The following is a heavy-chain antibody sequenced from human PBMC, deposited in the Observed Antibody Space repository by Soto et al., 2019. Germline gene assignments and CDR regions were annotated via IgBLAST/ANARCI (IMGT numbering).Heavy chain of an antibody. CDR1: GGTFSSYT. J-gene: IGHJ6*03. Sequence: QVQLVQSGAEVKKPGSSVKVSCKASGGTFSSYTISWVRQAPGQGLEWMGRIIPILGIANYAQKFHGRVTITADKSTSTAYMELSSLRSEDTAVYYCARGYCSGGSCYYYYYYMDVWGKGTTVTVSS. CDR3: ARGYCSGGSCYYYYYYMDV. CDR2: IIPILGIA. V-gene: IGHV1-69*02. D-gene: IGHD2-15*01.